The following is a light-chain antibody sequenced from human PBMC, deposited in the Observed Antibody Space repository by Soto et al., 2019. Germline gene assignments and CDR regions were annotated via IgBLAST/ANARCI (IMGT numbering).Light chain of an antibody. CDR2: GAS. V-gene: IGKV3D-20*02. J-gene: IGKJ4*01. CDR1: QSVSSSY. Sequence: EIVLTQSPGTLSLSPGERATLSCRASQSVSSSYLAWYQQKPGQAPRPLIYGASSRAIGIPDRFSGSGSGTDFTLTISSLEPEDFAVYYCQQRSNWPLTFGGGTKVEIK. CDR3: QQRSNWPLT.